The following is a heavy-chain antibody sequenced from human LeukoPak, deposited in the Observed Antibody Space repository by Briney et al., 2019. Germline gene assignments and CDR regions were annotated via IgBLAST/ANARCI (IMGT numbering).Heavy chain of an antibody. CDR2: ISYDGSNK. V-gene: IGHV3-30-3*01. J-gene: IGHJ6*02. CDR1: GFVFRSYV. D-gene: IGHD2-21*02. CDR3: ARGVAMTRYYGMDV. Sequence: PGRSLRLSCXAXGFVFRSYVMHWVRQAPGKGLEWVSVISYDGSNKFYADSVRGRFTISRDNSKDILYLQMNSLRAEDTAVYYCARGVAMTRYYGMDVWGQGTTVTVSS.